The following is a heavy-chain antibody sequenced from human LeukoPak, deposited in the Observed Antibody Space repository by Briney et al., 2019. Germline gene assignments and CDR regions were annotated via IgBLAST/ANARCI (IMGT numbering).Heavy chain of an antibody. CDR1: GGSISSSSYY. J-gene: IGHJ4*02. CDR3: ARWTLHYCSSTSCYPGPFFDY. Sequence: SETLSLTCTVSGGSISSSSYYWGWIRQPPGKGLEWIGSIYYSGSTYYNPSLKSRVTISVDTSKNQFSLKLSSVTAADTAVYYCARWTLHYCSSTSCYPGPFFDYWGRGTLVTVSS. CDR2: IYYSGST. V-gene: IGHV4-39*01. D-gene: IGHD2-2*01.